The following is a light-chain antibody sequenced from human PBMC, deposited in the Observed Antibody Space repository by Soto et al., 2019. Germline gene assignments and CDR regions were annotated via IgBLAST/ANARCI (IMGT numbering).Light chain of an antibody. CDR1: EDITNY. Sequence: DIQMTQSPSSLSASVGDRVTITCQASEDITNYLNWYQQNPGKAPKLLIYEASNLETGVPSRFSGSGSGTDFTFTISSLQPEDIATYYCQQYDNLPLTFGGGTRVEIK. CDR2: EAS. CDR3: QQYDNLPLT. J-gene: IGKJ4*01. V-gene: IGKV1-33*01.